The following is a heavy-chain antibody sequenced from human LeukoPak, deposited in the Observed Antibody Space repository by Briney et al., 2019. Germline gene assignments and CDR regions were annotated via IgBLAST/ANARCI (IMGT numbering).Heavy chain of an antibody. D-gene: IGHD3-22*01. CDR3: QHRGNYYDSSGYYPDAFNI. CDR2: IYWDDDK. V-gene: IGHV2-5*02. J-gene: IGHJ3*02. Sequence: SGPTLVKPTQTLTLTCTFSGFSLSTSGVGVGWIRQPPGKALEWLALIYWDDDKRYSPSLKSRLTITKDTSKNQVVLTMTNMDPVDTATYYWQHRGNYYDSSGYYPDAFNIWGQGTMVTVSS. CDR1: GFSLSTSGVG.